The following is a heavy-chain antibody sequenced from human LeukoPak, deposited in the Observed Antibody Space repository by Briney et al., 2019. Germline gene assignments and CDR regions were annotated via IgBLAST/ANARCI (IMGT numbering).Heavy chain of an antibody. CDR3: ARGQWGDTAIRH. CDR2: IYYSGSS. V-gene: IGHV4-30-4*01. D-gene: IGHD5-18*01. CDR1: GGSMSSGDYY. J-gene: IGHJ4*02. Sequence: SETLSLTCTVSGGSMSSGDYYWSWIRQPPGKGLEWIGYIYYSGSSHYNPSLKSRVITSVDTSKNQFSLKLSSVTAADTAVYYCARGQWGDTAIRHWGQGTLVTVSS.